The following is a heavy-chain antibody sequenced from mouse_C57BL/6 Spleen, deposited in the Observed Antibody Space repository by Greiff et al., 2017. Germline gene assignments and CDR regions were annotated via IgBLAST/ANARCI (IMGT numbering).Heavy chain of an antibody. CDR2: IYPGDGDT. J-gene: IGHJ4*01. CDR3: ARGGGHGAMDY. V-gene: IGHV1-82*01. D-gene: IGHD1-1*02. Sequence: QVQLQQSGPELVKPGASVKISCKASGYAFSSSWMNWVKQRPGKGLEWIGRIYPGDGDTNYNGKFKGKATLTADKSTSKAYMQLSSLTSEDSAVYFGARGGGHGAMDYWGQGTSVTVSS. CDR1: GYAFSSSW.